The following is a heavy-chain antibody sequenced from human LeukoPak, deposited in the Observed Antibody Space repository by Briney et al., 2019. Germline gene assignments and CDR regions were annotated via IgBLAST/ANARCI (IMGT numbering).Heavy chain of an antibody. D-gene: IGHD5-18*01. V-gene: IGHV1-69*05. Sequence: SVKVSCKASGGTFSSYAISWVGQAPGQWLEWMGGIIPIFGTANYAQKFQGRVTITTDESTSTAYMELSSLRSEDTAVYYCAREGGYSYGPAFDYWGQGTLITVSS. CDR1: GGTFSSYA. J-gene: IGHJ4*02. CDR2: IIPIFGTA. CDR3: AREGGYSYGPAFDY.